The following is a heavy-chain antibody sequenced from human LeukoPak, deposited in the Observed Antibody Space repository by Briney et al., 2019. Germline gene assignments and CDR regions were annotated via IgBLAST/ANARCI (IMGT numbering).Heavy chain of an antibody. Sequence: GASVKVSCKASGYTFTSYGISWVRQAPGQGLEWVGWINPKNGDTNYEQRFQGWVTVTRDTSISTAYMELNRLTSHDTAVYYCARDNWNGPYFDYWGQGTLVTVSS. CDR1: GYTFTSYG. CDR2: INPKNGDT. CDR3: ARDNWNGPYFDY. D-gene: IGHD1-20*01. V-gene: IGHV1-2*04. J-gene: IGHJ4*02.